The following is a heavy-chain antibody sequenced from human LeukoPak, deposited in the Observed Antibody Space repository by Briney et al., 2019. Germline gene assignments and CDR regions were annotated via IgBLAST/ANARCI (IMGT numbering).Heavy chain of an antibody. D-gene: IGHD6-13*01. Sequence: NPSETLSLTCTVSGGSISGYYWSWIRQPPGKGLEYIGYIYYSGSTNSNPSLKGRLTLSVDTSKNQFSLKLTSVTAADTAVYYCARIIGGSSWYYFDYWGQGTLATVSS. J-gene: IGHJ4*02. V-gene: IGHV4-59*01. CDR1: GGSISGYY. CDR3: ARIIGGSSWYYFDY. CDR2: IYYSGST.